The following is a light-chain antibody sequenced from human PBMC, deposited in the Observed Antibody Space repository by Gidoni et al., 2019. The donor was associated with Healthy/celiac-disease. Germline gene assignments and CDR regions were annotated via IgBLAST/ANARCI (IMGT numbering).Light chain of an antibody. J-gene: IGKJ4*01. V-gene: IGKV3-20*01. CDR2: GAS. CDR3: QQYGSSPLT. Sequence: EIVLTQSPGTLSLSPGERATLSCRASQSVSSSYLAWYQQKPGQAPRLLIYGASSRATGIPDRFSGSGSGTDFTLTISRLDPEDFAVYYCQQYGSSPLTFGGXTKVEIK. CDR1: QSVSSSY.